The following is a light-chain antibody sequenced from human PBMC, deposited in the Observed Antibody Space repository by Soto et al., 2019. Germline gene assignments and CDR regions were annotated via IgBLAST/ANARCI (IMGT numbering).Light chain of an antibody. CDR3: QQSYSTPWT. Sequence: DIQMTQSPSSLSASVGDRVTITCRASQSISSYLNWYQQKPGKAPKLLIYAASSLQSGVPSRFSGSGSGTYFTLTISSLPPEDFATYYLQQSYSTPWTFGQGTKVEIK. V-gene: IGKV1-39*01. J-gene: IGKJ1*01. CDR2: AAS. CDR1: QSISSY.